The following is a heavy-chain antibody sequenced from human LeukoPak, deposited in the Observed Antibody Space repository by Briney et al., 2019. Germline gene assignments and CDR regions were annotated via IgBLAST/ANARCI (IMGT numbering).Heavy chain of an antibody. D-gene: IGHD4-17*01. V-gene: IGHV3-30*03. CDR2: ISYDGSNK. CDR1: GFTFSSYG. J-gene: IGHJ4*02. CDR3: ALDPEFYGDYISGGVFDY. Sequence: GGSLRLSCAASGFTFSSYGMHWVRQAPGKGLEWVAVISYDGSNKYYADSVKGRFTISRDNFKNTLYLQMNSLRAEDTAVYYCALDPEFYGDYISGGVFDYWGQGTLVTVSS.